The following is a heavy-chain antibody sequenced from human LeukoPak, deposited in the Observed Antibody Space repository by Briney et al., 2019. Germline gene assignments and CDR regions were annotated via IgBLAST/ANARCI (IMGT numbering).Heavy chain of an antibody. CDR2: IYYSGST. V-gene: IGHV4-59*01. Sequence: SETLSLTCTVSGGSISSYYWSWIRQPPGKGLEWIGYIYYSGSTKYNPSLKSRVTISVDTSKNQFSLKLSSVTAADTAVYYCARVTGRYFDYWGQGTLVTVSS. D-gene: IGHD1-1*01. CDR3: ARVTGRYFDY. CDR1: GGSISSYY. J-gene: IGHJ4*02.